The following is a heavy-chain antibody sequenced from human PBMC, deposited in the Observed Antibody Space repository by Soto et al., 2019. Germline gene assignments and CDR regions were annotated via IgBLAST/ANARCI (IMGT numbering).Heavy chain of an antibody. CDR2: IYWNGDE. CDR3: AYWRDYSYGMDI. Sequence: ESGPTLVNPTQTITQTCTFSGFSLSTSGVDVGWIRQPPGKALEWLAFIYWNGDERYSPSLKTRLTITKDTSKNQVVLTMTDMAHVDTATYFFAYWRDYSYGMDIWGQGTTVTGSS. D-gene: IGHD4-4*01. CDR1: GFSLSTSGVD. J-gene: IGHJ6*02. V-gene: IGHV2-5*01.